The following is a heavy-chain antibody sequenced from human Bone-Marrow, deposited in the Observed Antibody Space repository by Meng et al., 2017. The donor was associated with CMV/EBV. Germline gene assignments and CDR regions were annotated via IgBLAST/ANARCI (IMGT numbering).Heavy chain of an antibody. J-gene: IGHJ6*02. D-gene: IGHD6-6*01. CDR1: GYSISSGYY. Sequence: SETLSLTCTVSGYSISSGYYWGWIRQPPGKGLEWIGSIYHSGSTYYNPSLKSRVTISVDTSKNQFSLKLSSVTAADTAVYYCARDSSSPDYGMDVWGQGTTVTVSS. CDR2: IYHSGST. CDR3: ARDSSSPDYGMDV. V-gene: IGHV4-38-2*02.